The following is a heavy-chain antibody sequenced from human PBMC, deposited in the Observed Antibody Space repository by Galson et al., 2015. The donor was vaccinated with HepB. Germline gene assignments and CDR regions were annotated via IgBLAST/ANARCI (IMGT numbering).Heavy chain of an antibody. J-gene: IGHJ6*02. Sequence: PALVKPTQTLTLTCTFSGFSLKTSGMCVSWIRQPPGQALKWLALIDWDDDKYYSTSLKARLTISKDTSKNQVVLTMTNMDPVDTATYYCARIRNSGSRGGYYFCGMDVWGQGTTVTVSS. CDR3: ARIRNSGSRGGYYFCGMDV. CDR2: IDWDDDK. V-gene: IGHV2-70*01. D-gene: IGHD5-12*01. CDR1: GFSLKTSGMC.